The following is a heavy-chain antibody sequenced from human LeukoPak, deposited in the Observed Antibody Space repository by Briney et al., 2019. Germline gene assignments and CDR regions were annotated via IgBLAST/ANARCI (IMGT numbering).Heavy chain of an antibody. CDR2: ISYDGSDK. D-gene: IGHD1-26*01. V-gene: IGHV3-30-3*01. CDR3: ARESGRRISKDYLDY. J-gene: IGHJ4*02. Sequence: GGSLRLSCAASGFTFSGYAMHWVRQAPGKGLDWVALISYDGSDKYYGDSVMGRFTMSRDNSRNTLYPQMDSLRAEDTAVYYCARESGRRISKDYLDYWGQGTLVTVSS. CDR1: GFTFSGYA.